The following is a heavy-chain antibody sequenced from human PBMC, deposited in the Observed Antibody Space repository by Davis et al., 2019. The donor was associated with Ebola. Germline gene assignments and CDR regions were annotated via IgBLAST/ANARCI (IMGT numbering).Heavy chain of an antibody. V-gene: IGHV4-59*01. D-gene: IGHD3-3*01. CDR2: IYYSGST. CDR1: GVSISSSY. Sequence: PSETLSLTCTVSGVSISSSYWNWFRHPPGKGLEWIGYIYYSGSTNYNPSLKSRVTISVDTSKNQFSLKLSPVTAADTAVYYCAREGDRFWSGYYRYWGQGTLVTVSS. J-gene: IGHJ4*02. CDR3: AREGDRFWSGYYRY.